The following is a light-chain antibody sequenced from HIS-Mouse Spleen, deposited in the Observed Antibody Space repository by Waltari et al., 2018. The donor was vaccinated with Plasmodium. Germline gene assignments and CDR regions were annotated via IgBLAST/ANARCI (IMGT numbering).Light chain of an antibody. V-gene: IGLV3-10*01. CDR1: ALPKKY. Sequence: SYDLTQPPSVSVSPGKTARIPCAGDALPKKYAYWDQQKSGQAPVLVIYEDSKRPSGIPERFSGSSSGTMATLTISGAQVEDEADYYCYSTDSSGNHRVFGGGTKLTVL. CDR3: YSTDSSGNHRV. CDR2: EDS. J-gene: IGLJ3*02.